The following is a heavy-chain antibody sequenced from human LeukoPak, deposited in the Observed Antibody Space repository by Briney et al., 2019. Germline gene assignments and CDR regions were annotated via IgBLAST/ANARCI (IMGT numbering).Heavy chain of an antibody. CDR2: INPSGGST. D-gene: IGHD3-10*01. CDR1: GYTFTSYY. V-gene: IGHV1-46*01. CDR3: ARDNSVGDIAWWFDP. J-gene: IGHJ5*02. Sequence: GASVKVSCKASGYTFTSYYMHWVRQAPGQGLEWMGIINPSGGSTGYAQKFQGRVTMTRDTSTSTVYMELSSLRSEDTAVYYCARDNSVGDIAWWFDPWGQGTLVTVSS.